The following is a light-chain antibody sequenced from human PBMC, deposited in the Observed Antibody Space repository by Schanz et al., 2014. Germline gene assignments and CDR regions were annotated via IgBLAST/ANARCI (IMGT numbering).Light chain of an antibody. J-gene: IGLJ1*01. Sequence: QSALTQPPSASGSPGQSVTISCTGTSSDVGAYNYVSWYQQHPGKAPKLMIYEVNKRPSGVPDRFSGSKSGNTASLTVSGLQAEDEADYYCSSYRRTATVAVFGTGTKLTVL. CDR3: SSYRRTATVAV. V-gene: IGLV2-8*01. CDR2: EVN. CDR1: SSDVGAYNY.